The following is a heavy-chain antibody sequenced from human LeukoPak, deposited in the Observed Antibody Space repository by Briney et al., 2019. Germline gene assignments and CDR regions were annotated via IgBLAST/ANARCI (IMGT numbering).Heavy chain of an antibody. D-gene: IGHD5-12*01. CDR2: IYSGGST. Sequence: GGSLRLSCAASGFTVSRNYMSWVRQAPGKGLEWVSVIYSGGSTYYADSVKGRFTISRDNSKNTLFLQMNSLRAEDTAVYSCAKDVKFSWPFYFDYWGQGILVTVSS. V-gene: IGHV3-66*01. CDR3: AKDVKFSWPFYFDY. J-gene: IGHJ4*02. CDR1: GFTVSRNY.